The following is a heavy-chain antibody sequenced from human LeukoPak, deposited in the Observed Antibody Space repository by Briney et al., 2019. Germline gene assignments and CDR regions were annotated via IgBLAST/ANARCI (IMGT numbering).Heavy chain of an antibody. J-gene: IGHJ4*02. Sequence: LPGGSLRLSCAASGFTFSSYGMHWVRQAPGKGLEWVAFIRYDGSNKYYADSVKGRFTISRDNAKNSLYLQMNSLRAEDTAVYYCARDGGSYWGFDYWGQGTLVTVSS. CDR2: IRYDGSNK. D-gene: IGHD1-26*01. CDR1: GFTFSSYG. CDR3: ARDGGSYWGFDY. V-gene: IGHV3-30*02.